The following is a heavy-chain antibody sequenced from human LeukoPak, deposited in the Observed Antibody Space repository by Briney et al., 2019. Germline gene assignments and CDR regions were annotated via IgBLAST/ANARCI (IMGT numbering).Heavy chain of an antibody. V-gene: IGHV3-21*01. D-gene: IGHD6-6*01. CDR1: GFTFSRNA. Sequence: KAGGSLRLSCAASGFTFSRNAMNWVRQAPGKGLEWVSFISSSSNYMSYADSVKGRFTISRDNAKNTLYLQVNNLRAEDTAVYYCARGPNSNWSGLDFWGQGTLLTVSS. J-gene: IGHJ4*02. CDR2: ISSSSNYM. CDR3: ARGPNSNWSGLDF.